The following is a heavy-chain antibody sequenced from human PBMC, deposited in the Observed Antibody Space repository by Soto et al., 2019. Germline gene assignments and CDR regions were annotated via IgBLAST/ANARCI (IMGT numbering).Heavy chain of an antibody. J-gene: IGHJ5*02. Sequence: QVQLVQSGAEVKKPGSSVKVSCKASGGTFSSYAISWVRQAPGQGLEWMGGIIPIFGTANYAQKFQGRVTITADESTSTAYMELSSLRSEVTAVYYCARVRYSYGYSGWFYPGGQGTLVTVSS. CDR3: ARVRYSYGYSGWFYP. D-gene: IGHD5-18*01. V-gene: IGHV1-69*01. CDR1: GGTFSSYA. CDR2: IIPIFGTA.